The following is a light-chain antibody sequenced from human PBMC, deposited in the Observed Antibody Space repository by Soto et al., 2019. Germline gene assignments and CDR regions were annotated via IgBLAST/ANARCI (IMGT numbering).Light chain of an antibody. CDR1: SSDVGGYNY. CDR2: EVS. CDR3: SSYTAFSTWV. J-gene: IGLJ3*02. Sequence: QSVLTQPASVSGSPGQSITISCTGTSSDVGGYNYVSWYQLHPGKAPKLMVYEVSNRPSGVSNRFSGSKSGDTASLTISGLQAEDGADYYCSSYTAFSTWVFGGGTKVTVL. V-gene: IGLV2-14*01.